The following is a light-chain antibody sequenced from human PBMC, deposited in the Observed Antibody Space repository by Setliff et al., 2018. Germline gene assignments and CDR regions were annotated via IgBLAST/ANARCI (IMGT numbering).Light chain of an antibody. V-gene: IGLV2-14*03. Sequence: QSALAQPASVSGSPGQWITISCSGTSSDVGGYNYVSWYQQHPGKAPKLMIYDVTNRPSGISNRFSGSKSGNTASLTISGLQAEDDADYYCSSYTTSGTYVFGTGT. J-gene: IGLJ1*01. CDR1: SSDVGGYNY. CDR3: SSYTTSGTYV. CDR2: DVT.